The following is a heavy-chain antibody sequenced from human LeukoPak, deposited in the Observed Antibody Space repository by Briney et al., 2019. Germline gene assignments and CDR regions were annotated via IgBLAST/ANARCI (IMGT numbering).Heavy chain of an antibody. CDR1: GFTFSSYS. CDR3: AKPLGAFCGGTSCYLFDQ. J-gene: IGHJ4*02. CDR2: ISSSSSYI. V-gene: IGHV3-21*04. D-gene: IGHD2-2*01. Sequence: PGGSLRLSCAASGFTFSSYSVNWVRQAPGKGLEWVSSISSSSSYIYYADSVKGRFTISRDNAKNSLYLQMNSLRAEDTAVYYCAKPLGAFCGGTSCYLFDQWGQGTLVTVSS.